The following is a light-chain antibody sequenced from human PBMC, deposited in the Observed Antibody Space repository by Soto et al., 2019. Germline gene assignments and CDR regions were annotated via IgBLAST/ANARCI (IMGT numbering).Light chain of an antibody. J-gene: IGLJ3*02. CDR3: QSFDSSLSGEV. Sequence: QSVLTQPPSVSGAPGQRVTISCSGSSSNIGASYEVYWQQQLAGTAPTLLIHGNINRPSGVPDRFSGSKSDTSASLAITGLQAEDEADYYCQSFDSSLSGEVFGGGTKLTVL. CDR1: SSNIGASYE. CDR2: GNI. V-gene: IGLV1-40*01.